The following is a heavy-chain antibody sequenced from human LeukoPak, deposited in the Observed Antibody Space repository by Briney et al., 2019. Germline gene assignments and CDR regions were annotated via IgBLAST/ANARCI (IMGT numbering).Heavy chain of an antibody. D-gene: IGHD2-21*02. J-gene: IGHJ3*02. V-gene: IGHV3-48*02. Sequence: GGSLRLSCAASGFTFNSYSMNWVRQAPGKGLECVSYISSSSSTIYYADSVKGRFTISRDNAKNSLYLQMNSLKDEDTAVYYCARELLCGGDCYGAFDIWGQGTMVTLSS. CDR1: GFTFNSYS. CDR3: ARELLCGGDCYGAFDI. CDR2: ISSSSSTI.